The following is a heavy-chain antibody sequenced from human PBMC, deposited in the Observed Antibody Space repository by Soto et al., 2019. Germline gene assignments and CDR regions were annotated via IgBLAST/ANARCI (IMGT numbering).Heavy chain of an antibody. Sequence: PSETLSLTCAVYGGSFSGYYWSWIREPPGKGLEWIGEINHSGSTNYNPSLKSRVTISVDTSKNQFSLKLSSVTAADTAVYYCARGGIAVSGTRKDWFDPGGQGTLVTVSS. CDR3: ARGGIAVSGTRKDWFDP. D-gene: IGHD6-19*01. V-gene: IGHV4-34*01. CDR1: GGSFSGYY. CDR2: INHSGST. J-gene: IGHJ5*02.